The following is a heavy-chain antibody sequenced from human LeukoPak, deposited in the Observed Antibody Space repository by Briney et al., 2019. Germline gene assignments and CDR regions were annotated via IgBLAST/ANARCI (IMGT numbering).Heavy chain of an antibody. Sequence: GGSLRLSCAASEFTFSSYAMHWVRQAPGKGLEWVAVISYDGSNKYYADSVKGRFTISRDNSKNTLYLQMNSLRAEDTAVYYCARGGIAVAGTSPGLDYWGQGTLVTVSS. V-gene: IGHV3-30*04. CDR2: ISYDGSNK. J-gene: IGHJ4*02. D-gene: IGHD6-19*01. CDR3: ARGGIAVAGTSPGLDY. CDR1: EFTFSSYA.